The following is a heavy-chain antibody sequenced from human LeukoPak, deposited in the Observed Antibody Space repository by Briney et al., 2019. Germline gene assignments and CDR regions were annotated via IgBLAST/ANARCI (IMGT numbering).Heavy chain of an antibody. J-gene: IGHJ4*02. Sequence: GGSLRLSCAASGFTFSSYAMHWVRQAPGKGLEWVAVISYDGSNKYYADSVKGRFTISRDDSKNTLYLQMNSLRAEDTAVYYCARARIAVAGPCGYWGQGTLVTVSS. D-gene: IGHD6-19*01. CDR2: ISYDGSNK. V-gene: IGHV3-30-3*01. CDR1: GFTFSSYA. CDR3: ARARIAVAGPCGY.